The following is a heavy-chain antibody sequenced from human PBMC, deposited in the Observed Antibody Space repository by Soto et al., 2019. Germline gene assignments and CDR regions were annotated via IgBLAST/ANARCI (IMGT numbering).Heavy chain of an antibody. D-gene: IGHD3-22*01. CDR3: ARQYYYDSSGYYLVDY. Sequence: TLSLTCTVSGGSISSSSYYWGWIRQPPGKGLEWIGSIYYSGSTYYNPSLKSRVTISVDTSKNQFSLKLSSVTAADTAVYYCARQYYYDSSGYYLVDYWGQGTLVTVSS. J-gene: IGHJ4*02. CDR1: GGSISSSSYY. V-gene: IGHV4-39*01. CDR2: IYYSGST.